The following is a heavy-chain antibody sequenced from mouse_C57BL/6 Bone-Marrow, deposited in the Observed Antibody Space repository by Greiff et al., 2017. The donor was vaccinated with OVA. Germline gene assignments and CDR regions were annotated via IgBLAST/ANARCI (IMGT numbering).Heavy chain of an antibody. J-gene: IGHJ1*03. CDR1: GYTFTSYW. Sequence: QVQLQQPGAELVMPGASVKLSCKASGYTFTSYWMHWVKQRPGQGLEWIGEIDPSDSYTNYNQKFKGKSTLTVDKSSSTAYMQLSSLTSEDSAVYYCARWGVEREYFDVWGTGTTVTVSS. CDR3: ARWGVEREYFDV. V-gene: IGHV1-69*01. D-gene: IGHD1-1*01. CDR2: IDPSDSYT.